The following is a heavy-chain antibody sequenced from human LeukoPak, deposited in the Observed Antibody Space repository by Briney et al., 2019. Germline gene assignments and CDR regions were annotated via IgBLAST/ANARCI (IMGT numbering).Heavy chain of an antibody. V-gene: IGHV4-34*01. CDR2: INHSGST. J-gene: IGHJ4*02. CDR1: GGSFSGYY. CDR3: ARELGYSSSWYDY. D-gene: IGHD6-13*01. Sequence: SETLSLTCAVYGGSFSGYYWSWIRQPPGKGLEWIGEINHSGSTNYNPSLKSRVTMSVDTSKNQFSLKLSSVTAADTAVYYCARELGYSSSWYDYWGQGTLVTVSS.